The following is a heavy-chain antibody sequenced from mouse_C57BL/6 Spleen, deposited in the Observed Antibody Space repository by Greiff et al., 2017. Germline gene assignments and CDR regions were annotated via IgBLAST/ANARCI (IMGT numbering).Heavy chain of an antibody. V-gene: IGHV1-80*01. CDR3: EREDYYGSSPLAY. Sequence: QVQLMESGAELVKPGASVKISCKASGYAFSSYWMNWVKQRPGKGLEWIGQIYPGDGDTNYNGKFKGKGTLTADKSSSTAYMQLSSQTSEDSAVYFCEREDYYGSSPLAYWGQGTLVTVSA. J-gene: IGHJ3*01. D-gene: IGHD1-1*01. CDR1: GYAFSSYW. CDR2: IYPGDGDT.